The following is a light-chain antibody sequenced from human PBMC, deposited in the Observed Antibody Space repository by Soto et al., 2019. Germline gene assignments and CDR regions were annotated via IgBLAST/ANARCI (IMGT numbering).Light chain of an antibody. J-gene: IGKJ4*01. V-gene: IGKV3-15*01. Sequence: EIVMTQSPATLSVSPGASATLSCRASQSVSSKLAWYQQKPGQPPKLLIYVTSTRATGIPARFSGSESGTEFTLTISSLQSEDFAVYYCQQYNVWPLTFGGGTKVEFK. CDR3: QQYNVWPLT. CDR1: QSVSSK. CDR2: VTS.